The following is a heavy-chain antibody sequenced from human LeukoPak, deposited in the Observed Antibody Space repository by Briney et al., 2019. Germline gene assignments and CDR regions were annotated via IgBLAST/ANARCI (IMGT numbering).Heavy chain of an antibody. Sequence: GGSLRLSCAASGFNFSISSYSMNWVRQAPGKGLEWVANIKQDGSEKYYVDSVKGRFTISRDNAKNSLYLQMNSLRAEDTAVYYCARYPLSLRYFDWLSPYYFDYWGQGTLVTVSS. CDR1: GFNFSISSYS. D-gene: IGHD3-9*01. J-gene: IGHJ4*02. CDR3: ARYPLSLRYFDWLSPYYFDY. CDR2: IKQDGSEK. V-gene: IGHV3-7*01.